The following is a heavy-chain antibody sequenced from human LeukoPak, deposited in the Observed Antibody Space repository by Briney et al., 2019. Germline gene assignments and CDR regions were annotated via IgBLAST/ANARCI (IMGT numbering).Heavy chain of an antibody. J-gene: IGHJ5*02. CDR3: ATMQLWLSGNWFDP. V-gene: IGHV1-24*01. D-gene: IGHD5-18*01. CDR2: FDPEDGET. CDR1: GYTLTELS. Sequence: ASVKVSCTVSGYTLTELSMHWVRQAPGKGLEWMGGFDPEDGETIYAQKFQGRVTMTEDTSTDTAYMELSSLRSEDTAVYYCATMQLWLSGNWFDPWGQGTLVTVSS.